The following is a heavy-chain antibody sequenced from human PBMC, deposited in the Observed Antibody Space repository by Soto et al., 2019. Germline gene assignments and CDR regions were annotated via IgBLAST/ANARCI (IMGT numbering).Heavy chain of an antibody. D-gene: IGHD3-16*01. V-gene: IGHV3-21*01. CDR3: SRSPEVGVRGAY. CDR1: GFPFSAYN. Sequence: PGGSLRLSCTGSGFPFSAYNINWVRQAPGKGLEWVSSITVGSSHIYQPNSMKGRFTIPRDDAKNSVYLQIDSLRDEDTALYYCSRSPEVGVRGAYWGQGXLVTVSS. J-gene: IGHJ4*02. CDR2: ITVGSSHI.